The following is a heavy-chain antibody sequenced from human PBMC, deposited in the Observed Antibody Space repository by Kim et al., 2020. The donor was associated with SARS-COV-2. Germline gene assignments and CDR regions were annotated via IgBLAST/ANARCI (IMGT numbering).Heavy chain of an antibody. CDR2: ISSSGSTI. CDR3: ARDVRALIGRVWFDP. V-gene: IGHV3-48*03. D-gene: IGHD3-16*02. CDR1: GFTFSSYE. J-gene: IGHJ5*02. Sequence: GGSLRLSCAASGFTFSSYEMNWVRQAPGKGLEWVSYISSSGSTIYYADSVKGRFTISRDNAKNSLYLQMNSLRAEDTAVYYCARDVRALIGRVWFDPWGQGTLVTVSS.